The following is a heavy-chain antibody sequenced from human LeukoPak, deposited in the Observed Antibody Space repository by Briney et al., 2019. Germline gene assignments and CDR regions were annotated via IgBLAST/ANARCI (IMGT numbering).Heavy chain of an antibody. CDR2: INPKSGDT. D-gene: IGHD5-24*01. V-gene: IGHV1-2*02. CDR3: AREDDYYFN. Sequence: ASVMFSCKASGYTFTDYYMHWVRQAPGQGLEWMGWINPKSGDTRYAQKFQGRVAMTRATSIGTAYMEQTRLTSDDTAVYFCAREDDYYFNWGQGALVTVSS. CDR1: GYTFTDYY. J-gene: IGHJ4*02.